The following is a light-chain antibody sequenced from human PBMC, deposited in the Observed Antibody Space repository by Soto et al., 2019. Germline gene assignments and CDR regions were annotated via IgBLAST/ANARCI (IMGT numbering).Light chain of an antibody. Sequence: EILMTQSPATLSVSPGEISTLSFRASQSVSSKLAWYQQKPGQAPRLLIYGASTRATGIPARFSGSGSGTEFTLTISSLQPDDFATYYCQQYNSYPWTFGQGTKVDIK. CDR2: GAS. CDR1: QSVSSK. CDR3: QQYNSYPWT. V-gene: IGKV3-15*01. J-gene: IGKJ1*01.